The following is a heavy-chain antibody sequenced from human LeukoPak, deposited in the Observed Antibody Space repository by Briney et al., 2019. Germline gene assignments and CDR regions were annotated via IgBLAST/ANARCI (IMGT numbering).Heavy chain of an antibody. Sequence: PGGSLRLSCAASGFTFSSYGMHWVRQAPGKGLEWVAFIRYDGSNKYYADSVKGRFTISRDNSKNTLYLQMNSLRAEDTAVYYCARASYDILTGYSHKGAFDIWGQGTMVTVSS. CDR2: IRYDGSNK. CDR1: GFTFSSYG. CDR3: ARASYDILTGYSHKGAFDI. V-gene: IGHV3-30*02. J-gene: IGHJ3*02. D-gene: IGHD3-9*01.